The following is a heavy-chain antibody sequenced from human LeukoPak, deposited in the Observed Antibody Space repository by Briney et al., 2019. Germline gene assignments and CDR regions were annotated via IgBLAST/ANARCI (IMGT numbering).Heavy chain of an antibody. CDR1: GFTFSSHG. J-gene: IGHJ4*02. D-gene: IGHD6-19*01. V-gene: IGHV3-23*01. CDR2: IFGSGGST. CDR3: AKTTTGYSSGRFPGWPVDY. Sequence: GGSLRLSCVGSGFTFSSHGMSWVRQAPGKGLEWVSGIFGSGGSTHYADSVKGRFTISRDNSKNTVYLQMNSLRAEDTAVYYCAKTTTGYSSGRFPGWPVDYWGQGTLVTVSS.